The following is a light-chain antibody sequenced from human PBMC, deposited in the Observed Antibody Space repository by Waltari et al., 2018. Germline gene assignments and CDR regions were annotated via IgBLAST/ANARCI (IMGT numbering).Light chain of an antibody. J-gene: IGKJ4*01. CDR1: QGISTY. V-gene: IGKV1-9*01. Sequence: DIQLTQSPSFLSASVRDRVTITCRASQGISTYLAWYKQKPGKAPQLLIYAASTLQSYIPSRFSGSGSGTEFTLTISSLQPEDFATYYCLHLNNFPLSFGGGTKVELK. CDR2: AAS. CDR3: LHLNNFPLS.